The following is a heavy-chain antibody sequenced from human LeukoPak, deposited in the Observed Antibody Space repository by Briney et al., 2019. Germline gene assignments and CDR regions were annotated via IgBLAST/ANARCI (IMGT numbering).Heavy chain of an antibody. CDR3: AKKWGVGTTTLDYFDY. CDR1: GFTFNSFS. CDR2: ISSSGSAI. V-gene: IGHV3-48*02. Sequence: PGGSLRLSCAASGFTFNSFSMNWVRQAPGKGLEWVSYISSSGSAIYYADSVKGRFTISRDNSKNTLYLQMNSLTDEDTAVYYCAKKWGVGTTTLDYFDYWGQGTLVTVSS. D-gene: IGHD1-26*01. J-gene: IGHJ4*02.